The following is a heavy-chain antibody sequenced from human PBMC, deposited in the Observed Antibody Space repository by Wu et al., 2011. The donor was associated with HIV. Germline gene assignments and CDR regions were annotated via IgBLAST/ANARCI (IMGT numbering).Heavy chain of an antibody. J-gene: IGHJ4*02. CDR1: GYTFTSKG. CDR3: ARDISITWFGSTPYFDY. D-gene: IGHD3-10*01. Sequence: QVQLVQSGAEVKKPGASVKVSCKASGYTFTSKGISWVRQAPGQGLEWMGWISAYNGNTNYAQKLQGRVTMTTDTSTSTAYMELRNLRSDDTAVYYXARDISITWFGSTPYFDYWGQGTLVTVSS. CDR2: ISAYNGNT. V-gene: IGHV1-18*01.